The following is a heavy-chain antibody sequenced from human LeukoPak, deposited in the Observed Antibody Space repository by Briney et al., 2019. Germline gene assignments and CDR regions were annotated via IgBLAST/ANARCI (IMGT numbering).Heavy chain of an antibody. D-gene: IGHD5-18*01. CDR1: GGSFSGYY. V-gene: IGHV4-34*01. CDR2: INHSGST. Sequence: PSETLSLTCAVYGGSFSGYYWSWIRQPPGKGLEWIGGINHSGSTNYNPSLKSRVTISVDTSKNQFSLKLSSVTAADTAVYYCARTAMVYYYYYGMDVWGQGTTVTVSS. J-gene: IGHJ6*02. CDR3: ARTAMVYYYYYGMDV.